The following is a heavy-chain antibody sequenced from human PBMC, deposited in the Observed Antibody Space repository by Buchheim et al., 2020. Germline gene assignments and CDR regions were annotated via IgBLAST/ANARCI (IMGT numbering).Heavy chain of an antibody. D-gene: IGHD3-3*01. Sequence: QVQLQESGPGLVKPSETLSLTCTVSGGSISSYYWSWIRQPPGKGLEWIGYIYYSGSTNYNPSLKSRVTISVDTSKNQFSLQLSSVTAADTAVYYCARVAPYYDFWSGYSGFDYWGQGTL. J-gene: IGHJ4*02. CDR3: ARVAPYYDFWSGYSGFDY. CDR2: IYYSGST. CDR1: GGSISSYY. V-gene: IGHV4-59*01.